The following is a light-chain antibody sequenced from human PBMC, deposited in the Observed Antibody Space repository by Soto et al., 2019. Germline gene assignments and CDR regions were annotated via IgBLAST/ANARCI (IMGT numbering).Light chain of an antibody. Sequence: DIQMTQSPSTLSASVADRVTITCRASQSISSWLAWYQQKPGKAPKLLIYKASSLESGVPSRFSGSGSGTEFTLTISSLQPDDFATYYCQKYNNYPWTFGQGTKVEIK. V-gene: IGKV1-5*03. J-gene: IGKJ1*01. CDR3: QKYNNYPWT. CDR1: QSISSW. CDR2: KAS.